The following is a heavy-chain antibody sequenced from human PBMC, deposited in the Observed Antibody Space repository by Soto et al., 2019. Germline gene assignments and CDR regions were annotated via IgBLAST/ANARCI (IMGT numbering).Heavy chain of an antibody. J-gene: IGHJ6*02. D-gene: IGHD3-22*01. CDR3: ARGPYYYDTSGQYYYYGMDV. Sequence: SETLSLTCTVSGGSISTYYWSWIRQPPGKGLEWIGYMYYSGSSSYKSSLKGRVTISVDTSKNQFSLKLNSVTAADTAVYYCARGPYYYDTSGQYYYYGMDVWGQGTTVTVSS. CDR1: GGSISTYY. V-gene: IGHV4-59*01. CDR2: MYYSGSS.